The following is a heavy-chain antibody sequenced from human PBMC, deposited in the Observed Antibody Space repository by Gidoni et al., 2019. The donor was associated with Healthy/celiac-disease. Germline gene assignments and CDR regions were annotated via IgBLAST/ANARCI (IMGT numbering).Heavy chain of an antibody. CDR1: GFSFSDYY. CDR3: AREGDLGATVAFDI. D-gene: IGHD1-26*01. V-gene: IGHV3-11*01. J-gene: IGHJ3*02. CDR2: ISSSGSTI. Sequence: QVQPVESGGGLVKPGGSLRLSCDASGFSFSDYYMSWIRQAPGKGLEWVSYISSSGSTIYYADSVKGRFTISRDNAKNSLYLQMNSLRAEDTAVYYCAREGDLGATVAFDIWGQGTMVTVSS.